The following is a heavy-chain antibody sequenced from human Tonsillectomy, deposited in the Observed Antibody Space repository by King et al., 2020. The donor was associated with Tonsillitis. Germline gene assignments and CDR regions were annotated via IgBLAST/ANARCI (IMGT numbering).Heavy chain of an antibody. Sequence: VQLVESGGGLVQPGGSLRLSCAASGFTFSTYAMSWVRQTPGKGLEWVSGIIGRGKTFYADSVKGRFTVSRDNSKNTLYMQMNSLRAEDTAVYYCAKSGGNYWYFDLWGRGTLVTVSS. CDR3: AKSGGNYWYFDL. J-gene: IGHJ2*01. V-gene: IGHV3-23*04. CDR2: IIGRGKT. CDR1: GFTFSTYA. D-gene: IGHD4-23*01.